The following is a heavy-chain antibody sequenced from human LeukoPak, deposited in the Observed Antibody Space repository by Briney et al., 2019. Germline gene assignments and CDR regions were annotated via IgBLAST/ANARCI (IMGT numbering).Heavy chain of an antibody. D-gene: IGHD4-17*01. J-gene: IGHJ4*02. CDR1: GVTFSSYG. V-gene: IGHV3-30*18. CDR3: AKDAVTTMDY. Sequence: PGGSLRLSCAASGVTFSSYGIHWVRQAPGKGLEWVAVISYDGSNKYYAGSVKGRFTISRDNSKNTLYLQMNSLRAEDTAVYYCAKDAVTTMDYWGQGTLVTASS. CDR2: ISYDGSNK.